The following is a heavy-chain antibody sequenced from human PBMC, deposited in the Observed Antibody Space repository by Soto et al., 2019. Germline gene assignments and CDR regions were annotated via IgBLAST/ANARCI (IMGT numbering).Heavy chain of an antibody. Sequence: SLRLSCAASGFTFSDYYMSWIRQAPGKGLEWVSYISSRGSTIYYAESVKGRFTISRDNAKNSLYLQMNSLRAEDTAVYYGARASSSGYYPYFDYWGQGTLVTVSS. CDR2: ISSRGSTI. CDR3: ARASSSGYYPYFDY. J-gene: IGHJ4*02. CDR1: GFTFSDYY. D-gene: IGHD3-22*01. V-gene: IGHV3-11*01.